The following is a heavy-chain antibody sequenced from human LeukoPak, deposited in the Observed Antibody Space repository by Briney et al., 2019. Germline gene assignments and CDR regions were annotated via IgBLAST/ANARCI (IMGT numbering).Heavy chain of an antibody. CDR2: INAGNGNT. J-gene: IGHJ5*02. CDR3: ARGRLGCSGGSCYRPEYNWFDP. CDR1: GYTFTSYA. V-gene: IGHV1-3*01. D-gene: IGHD2-15*01. Sequence: ASVKVSCKASGYTFTSYAIHWVRQAPGQRLEWMGWINAGNGNTKYSQKFQGRVTITRDTSASTAYMELSSLRSEDTAVYYCARGRLGCSGGSCYRPEYNWFDPWGQGTLVTVSS.